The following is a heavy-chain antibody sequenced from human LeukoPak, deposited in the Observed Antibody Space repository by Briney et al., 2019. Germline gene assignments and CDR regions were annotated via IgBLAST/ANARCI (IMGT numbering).Heavy chain of an antibody. J-gene: IGHJ4*02. D-gene: IGHD1-14*01. CDR3: ATSSGNNPFDY. Sequence: PGESLKISCKASAYRFTTFWISWVRQMPGKGLEWMGRITPSDSYTNYSPSFPGHSTISADKSSTTAYLHLTSLRASDTAMYYCATSSGNNPFDYWGQGTLVTVSS. CDR2: ITPSDSYT. V-gene: IGHV5-10-1*01. CDR1: AYRFTTFW.